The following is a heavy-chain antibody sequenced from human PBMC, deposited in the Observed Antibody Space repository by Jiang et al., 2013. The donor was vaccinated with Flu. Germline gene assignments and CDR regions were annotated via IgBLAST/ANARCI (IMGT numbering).Heavy chain of an antibody. CDR2: IYYGGST. CDR1: GGSMTNYN. D-gene: IGHD4-17*01. J-gene: IGHJ3*02. CDR3: VRVPTTAPSVDAFDI. V-gene: IGHV4-59*01. Sequence: GPGLVKPSETLSLTCTVSGGSMTNYNWGWIRQPPGKGLEWIGFIYYGGSTNYNPSLKSRLTILIDTSKNQFSLNLSSVNAADTAVYYCVRVPTTAPSVDAFDIWGQGTMVTVSS.